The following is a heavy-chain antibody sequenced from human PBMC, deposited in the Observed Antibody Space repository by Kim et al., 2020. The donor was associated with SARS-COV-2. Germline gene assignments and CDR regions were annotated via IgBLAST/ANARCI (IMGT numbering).Heavy chain of an antibody. V-gene: IGHV3-64D*09. CDR3: VKWPPRPREGY. CDR1: GFTFSSYA. Sequence: GGSLRLSCSASGFTFSSYAMHWVRQAPGKGLEYVSAISSNGGSTYYADSVKGRFTISRDNSKNTLYLQMSSLRAEDTAVYYCVKWPPRPREGYWGQGTLVTVSS. D-gene: IGHD6-6*01. CDR2: ISSNGGST. J-gene: IGHJ4*02.